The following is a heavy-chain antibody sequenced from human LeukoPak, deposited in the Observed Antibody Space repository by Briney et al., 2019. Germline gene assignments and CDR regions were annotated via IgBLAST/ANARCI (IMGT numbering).Heavy chain of an antibody. CDR3: ARAGYYGFDWFDP. J-gene: IGHJ5*02. Sequence: PSETLSLTCTVSGGSISSYYWSWIQQPAGKGLEWIGRIYTSGSTYYNPSLKSRVTISVDTSRNQFSLKLSSVTAADTAVYYCARAGYYGFDWFDPWGQGTLVTVSS. V-gene: IGHV4-4*07. CDR2: IYTSGST. D-gene: IGHD3-10*01. CDR1: GGSISSYY.